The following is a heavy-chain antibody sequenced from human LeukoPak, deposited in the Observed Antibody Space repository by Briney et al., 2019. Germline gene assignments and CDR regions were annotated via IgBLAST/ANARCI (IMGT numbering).Heavy chain of an antibody. J-gene: IGHJ4*02. V-gene: IGHV3-48*01. CDR2: ISSSTSTI. Sequence: GGSLRLSCAASGFTFNSYSMNWVRQAPGKGLEWVSYISSSTSTIYYTDSVKGRFTISRDNAKDSLYLQTNSLRAEDTAVYYCAKYSSSWFGDKFDYWGQGTLVTVSS. CDR3: AKYSSSWFGDKFDY. CDR1: GFTFNSYS. D-gene: IGHD6-13*01.